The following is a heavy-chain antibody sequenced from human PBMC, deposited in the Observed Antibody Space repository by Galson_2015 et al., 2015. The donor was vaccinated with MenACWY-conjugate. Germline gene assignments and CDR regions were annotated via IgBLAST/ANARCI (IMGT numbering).Heavy chain of an antibody. J-gene: IGHJ4*02. CDR2: INGDDDQP. Sequence: SLRLSCAASGFTFNNYAMSWFRHSPGRGLEWVSAINGDDDQPFYAEAVKGRFTVSRDSARNTVYLQMKSLRPEDTAIYYCAKRIAPSSAPYYFDSWGQGTLVTVSS. CDR1: GFTFNNYA. D-gene: IGHD6-13*01. V-gene: IGHV3-23*01. CDR3: AKRIAPSSAPYYFDS.